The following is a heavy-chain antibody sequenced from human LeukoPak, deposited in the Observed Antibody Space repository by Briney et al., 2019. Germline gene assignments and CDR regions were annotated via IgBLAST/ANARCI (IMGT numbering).Heavy chain of an antibody. CDR2: IKQDGSEK. CDR1: GFTFSSYW. V-gene: IGHV3-7*01. J-gene: IGHJ4*02. Sequence: PGGSLRRSCAASGFTFSSYWMSWVRQAPGKGLEWVANIKQDGSEKYYVDSVKGRFTISRDNAKNSLYLQMNSLRAEDTAVYYCARAKYYYDSSGYYYYWGQGTLVTVSS. CDR3: ARAKYYYDSSGYYYY. D-gene: IGHD3-22*01.